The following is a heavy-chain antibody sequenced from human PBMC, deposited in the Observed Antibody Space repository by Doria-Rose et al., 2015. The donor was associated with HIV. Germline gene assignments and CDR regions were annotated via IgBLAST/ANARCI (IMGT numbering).Heavy chain of an antibody. CDR2: IFSVDER. D-gene: IGHD6-13*01. CDR1: GVSLSSPGMG. J-gene: IGHJ4*02. Sequence: SGPVLVKPTETLTLTCTVSGVSLSSPGMGVSWIRQPPGKALEWLANIFSVDERPYKTSLKSRLTISRGTAKSRVVLTMTDMDPVDTATYYCARIKSSRWYHKYYFDFWGQGTLVIVSA. V-gene: IGHV2-26*01. CDR3: ARIKSSRWYHKYYFDF.